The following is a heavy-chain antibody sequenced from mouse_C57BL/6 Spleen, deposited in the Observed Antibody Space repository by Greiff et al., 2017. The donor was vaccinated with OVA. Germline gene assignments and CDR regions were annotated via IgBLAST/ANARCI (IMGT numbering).Heavy chain of an antibody. V-gene: IGHV3-6*01. J-gene: IGHJ1*03. Sequence: ESGPGLVKPSQSLSLTCSVTGYSITSGYYWNWIRQFPGNKLEWMGYISYDGSNNYNPSLKNRISITPDTSKNQFFLKLNSVTTEDTATDYCARGEGYDGYYEWYFDVWGTGTTVTVSS. CDR3: ARGEGYDGYYEWYFDV. CDR1: GYSITSGYY. D-gene: IGHD2-3*01. CDR2: ISYDGSN.